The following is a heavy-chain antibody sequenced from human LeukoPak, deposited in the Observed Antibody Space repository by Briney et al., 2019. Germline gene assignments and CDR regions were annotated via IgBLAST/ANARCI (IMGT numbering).Heavy chain of an antibody. V-gene: IGHV4-39*01. Sequence: SETLSLTCTVSGDSITTTPYYWGWIRQPPGKGLEWIGSFYYGGSPYYNPSLKSRVTISVDTSKNQFSLKLTSLTAADTAVYYCARPQNYQPHDYWGQGTLVTVSS. D-gene: IGHD2-2*01. CDR2: FYYGGSP. CDR1: GDSITTTPYY. J-gene: IGHJ4*02. CDR3: ARPQNYQPHDY.